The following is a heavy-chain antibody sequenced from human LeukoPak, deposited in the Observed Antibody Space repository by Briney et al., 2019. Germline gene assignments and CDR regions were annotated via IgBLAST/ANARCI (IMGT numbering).Heavy chain of an antibody. Sequence: GGSLRLSCVASGFTFNTYAIHWLRQAPGKGLEWVAVISYDGSNTYYEDSVKGRFTISRDNSKNTLYLQMNSLRAEDMAVYYCAREEWYYFDYWGQGTLVTVSS. CDR1: GFTFNTYA. J-gene: IGHJ4*02. CDR2: ISYDGSNT. V-gene: IGHV3-30-3*01. D-gene: IGHD3-3*01. CDR3: AREEWYYFDY.